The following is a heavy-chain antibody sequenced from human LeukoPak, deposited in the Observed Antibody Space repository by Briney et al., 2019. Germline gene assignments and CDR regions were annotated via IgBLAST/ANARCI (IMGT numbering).Heavy chain of an antibody. D-gene: IGHD6-19*01. Sequence: SETLSLTCAVYGGSFSGYYWSWIRQPPGKGLEWIGEINHSGSTNYNPTLKSRVTISVDTSKSQFSPKLSSVTAADTAVYYCARSWGSGWLYDIWGQGTMVTVSS. CDR2: INHSGST. CDR1: GGSFSGYY. CDR3: ARSWGSGWLYDI. V-gene: IGHV4-34*01. J-gene: IGHJ3*02.